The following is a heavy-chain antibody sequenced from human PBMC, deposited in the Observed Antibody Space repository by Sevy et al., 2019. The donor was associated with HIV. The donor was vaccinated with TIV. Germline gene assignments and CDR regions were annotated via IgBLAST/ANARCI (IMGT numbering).Heavy chain of an antibody. V-gene: IGHV4-59*01. CDR1: GGSISNYF. J-gene: IGHJ4*02. CDR3: ARESIGAVGDFDY. D-gene: IGHD6-13*01. Sequence: SETLSLTCTVSGGSISNYFWSWIRQPPGKGLEWIGYIYYSGSTNYHPSLKSRVTISVDTSKNQFSLKLSSVTAADTAVYYCARESIGAVGDFDYWGQGTLVTVSS. CDR2: IYYSGST.